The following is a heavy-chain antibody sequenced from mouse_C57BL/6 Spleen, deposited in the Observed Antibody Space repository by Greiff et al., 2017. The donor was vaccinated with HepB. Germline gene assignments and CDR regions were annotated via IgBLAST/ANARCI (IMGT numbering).Heavy chain of an antibody. Sequence: DVKLQESGPGLVKPSQSLSLTCSVTGYSITSGYYWNWIRQFPGNKLEWMGYISYDGSNNYNPSLKNRISITRDTSKNQFFLKLNSVTTEDTATYYCARDPHYYGSPDYWGQGTTLTVSS. V-gene: IGHV3-6*01. CDR3: ARDPHYYGSPDY. D-gene: IGHD1-1*01. CDR1: GYSITSGYY. CDR2: ISYDGSN. J-gene: IGHJ2*01.